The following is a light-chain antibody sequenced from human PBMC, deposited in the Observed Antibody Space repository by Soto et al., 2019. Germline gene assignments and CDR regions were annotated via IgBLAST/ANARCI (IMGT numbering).Light chain of an antibody. CDR3: HQRQSWPRT. CDR1: QSVSSN. V-gene: IGKV3-15*01. Sequence: EIVMTQSPATLSVSPGERATLSCRASQSVSSNLAWYQQKPGQAPRLLVYRASTRATGIPARFSASGSGTDFTLTISDVQPEDFALYYCHQRQSWPRTFGQGTKVDIK. J-gene: IGKJ1*01. CDR2: RAS.